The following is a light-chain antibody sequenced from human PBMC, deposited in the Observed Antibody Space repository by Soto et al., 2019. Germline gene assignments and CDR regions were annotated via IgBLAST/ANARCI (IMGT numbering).Light chain of an antibody. V-gene: IGLV1-44*01. CDR1: SSNMGSNT. J-gene: IGLJ2*01. Sequence: QSALTQPPSASGTPGQGVAISCSGSSSNMGSNTVNWYQHLPGTAPKLLIYNDNQRPSGVPDRFFGSKSGTSASLAITGLQSEEEADYYCAAWDGSLNHILFGGGTKLTVL. CDR2: NDN. CDR3: AAWDGSLNHIL.